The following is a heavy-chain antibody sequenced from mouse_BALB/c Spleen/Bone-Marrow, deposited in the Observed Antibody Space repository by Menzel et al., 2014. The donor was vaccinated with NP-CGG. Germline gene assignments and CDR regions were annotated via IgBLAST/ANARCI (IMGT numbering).Heavy chain of an antibody. CDR3: ARYRLGTYFDF. Sequence: SGAELVKPGASVKLSCTASGFNIKDTYMHWVKQRPEQGLEWIGRIDPANGNAKYDPKFQGKATIRADTSSNTAYLQLSSLTSEDTAVYYCARYRLGTYFDFWGQGTTLTVSS. CDR2: IDPANGNA. V-gene: IGHV14-3*02. D-gene: IGHD2-14*01. CDR1: GFNIKDTY. J-gene: IGHJ2*01.